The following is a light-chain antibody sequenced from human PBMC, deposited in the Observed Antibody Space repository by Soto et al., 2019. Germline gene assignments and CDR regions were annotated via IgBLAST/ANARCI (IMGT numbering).Light chain of an antibody. CDR1: QSVSNIY. CDR3: QHYGSSSWT. J-gene: IGKJ1*01. Sequence: EFVMTQSPGTLSLSPGERATLSCRASQSVSNIYLAWYQQKPGLARMPLIYGSSNTAAVIPDRFSGRGSGTVFPLTISRLAPEDFAVYYCQHYGSSSWTFGQGTKVEIK. CDR2: GSS. V-gene: IGKV3-20*01.